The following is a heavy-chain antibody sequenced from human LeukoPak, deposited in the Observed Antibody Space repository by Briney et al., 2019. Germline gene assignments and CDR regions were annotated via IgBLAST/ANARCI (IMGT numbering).Heavy chain of an antibody. CDR3: ARELTGEAMNV. D-gene: IGHD7-27*01. CDR1: GFTFSSYI. J-gene: IGHJ6*02. CDR2: TSYDRGTR. Sequence: TGGSLRLSCAASGFTFSSYIMHWVRQAPGQGLEWLAVTSYDRGTRYYAESVKGRFTISRDNSKNTLYLQMNSLRAEDTAVYFCARELTGEAMNVWGQGTTVTVSS. V-gene: IGHV3-30-3*01.